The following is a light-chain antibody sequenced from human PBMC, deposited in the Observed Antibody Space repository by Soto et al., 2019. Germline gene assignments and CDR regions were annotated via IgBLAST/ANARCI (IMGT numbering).Light chain of an antibody. CDR2: EVS. V-gene: IGLV2-14*01. CDR1: SSDVGRYNY. Sequence: QSALTQPASVSVSPGQSITISCSGTSSDVGRYNYVSWYQQHPGTAPKLMIYEVSNRPSGVSNRFSGSKSGDTASLTISGLQADDEADYYCSSYTSTFTYVFGAGTKLTVL. J-gene: IGLJ1*01. CDR3: SSYTSTFTYV.